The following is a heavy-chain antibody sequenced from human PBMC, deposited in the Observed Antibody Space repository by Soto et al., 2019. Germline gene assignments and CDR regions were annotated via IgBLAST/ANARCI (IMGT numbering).Heavy chain of an antibody. V-gene: IGHV4-30-4*01. CDR3: ARGSTYFGLGI. J-gene: IGHJ4*02. CDR2: IYYSGNC. CDR1: GGSMSSGDFY. D-gene: IGHD3-10*01. Sequence: QVQLQESGPGLVKPSQTLSLTCSVSGGSMSSGDFYWSWIRQPPGKGLEWIGYIYYSGNCFYNPSLESRVTISADKSKNQFSLSLNSVTAADTAVYYCARGSTYFGLGIWGQGTLVTVSS.